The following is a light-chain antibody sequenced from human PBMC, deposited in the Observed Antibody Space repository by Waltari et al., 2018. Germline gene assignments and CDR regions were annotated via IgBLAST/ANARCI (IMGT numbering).Light chain of an antibody. CDR1: SSDVGNYNL. V-gene: IGLV2-23*01. J-gene: IGLJ3*02. Sequence: QSALTQPASVSGSPGQSITISCTGTSSDVGNYNLVSWYQHYPGKAPKVMIYDDNKRPSWVSDRFSGSKSGNTASLTISGVQAEDEADYYCCSYAGSYTWVFGGGTKLTVL. CDR3: CSYAGSYTWV. CDR2: DDN.